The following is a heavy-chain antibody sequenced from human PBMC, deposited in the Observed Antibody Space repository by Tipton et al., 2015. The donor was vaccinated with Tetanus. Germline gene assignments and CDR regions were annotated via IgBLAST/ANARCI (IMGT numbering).Heavy chain of an antibody. CDR2: ITPIFGTT. CDR1: GGTFTNYA. Sequence: QSGAEVKKPGSSVKVSCKASGGTFTNYALSWVRQAPGQGLEWVGGITPIFGTTNSAQKFQGRVTITADESTNTAYMELSSLRSDDAGVFYCAGAPNRIARAYVYWARGTQIRVSS. CDR3: AGAPNRIARAYVY. D-gene: IGHD1-14*01. J-gene: IGHJ4*02. V-gene: IGHV1-69*01.